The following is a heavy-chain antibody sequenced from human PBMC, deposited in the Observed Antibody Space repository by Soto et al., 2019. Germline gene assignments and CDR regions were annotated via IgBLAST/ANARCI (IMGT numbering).Heavy chain of an antibody. J-gene: IGHJ3*02. CDR2: IYHSGST. CDR3: ARGGGVYGDSNAFDI. Sequence: LSLTCAVSAGSISSSNWWSWVRHPPGKGLEWIGEIYHSGSTNYNPSLKSRVTISVDKSKNQFSLKLSSVTAADTAVYYCARGGGVYGDSNAFDIWGQGTMVTVSS. D-gene: IGHD4-17*01. V-gene: IGHV4-4*02. CDR1: AGSISSSNW.